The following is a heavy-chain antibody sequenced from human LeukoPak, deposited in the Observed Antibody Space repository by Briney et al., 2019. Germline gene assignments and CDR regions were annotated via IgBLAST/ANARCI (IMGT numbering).Heavy chain of an antibody. V-gene: IGHV3-30*04. CDR3: AKPLRWGKAYYYYMDV. J-gene: IGHJ6*03. CDR1: GFTFSSYA. CDR2: ISYDGSNK. D-gene: IGHD3-16*01. Sequence: GGSLRLSCAASGFTFSSYAMHWVRQAPGKGLEWVAVISYDGSNKYYADSVKGRFTISRDNSKNTLYLQMNSLRAEDTAVYYCAKPLRWGKAYYYYMDVWGKGTTVTISS.